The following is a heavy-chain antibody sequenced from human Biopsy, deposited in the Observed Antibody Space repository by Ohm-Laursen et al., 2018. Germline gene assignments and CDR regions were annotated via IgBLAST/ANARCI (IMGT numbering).Heavy chain of an antibody. CDR2: IYGSGST. J-gene: IGHJ6*02. V-gene: IGHV4-4*07. Sequence: SDTLSLTCTVSGDSISSDYWTWIRRPAGKGLEWIGRIYGSGSTNYNPSLRGRVTSSGDTSKNQVSLRLRSATAADTAVYYCAREGLDWDNRRYKGLDVWGQGATVIVSS. CDR3: AREGLDWDNRRYKGLDV. CDR1: GDSISSDY. D-gene: IGHD1/OR15-1a*01.